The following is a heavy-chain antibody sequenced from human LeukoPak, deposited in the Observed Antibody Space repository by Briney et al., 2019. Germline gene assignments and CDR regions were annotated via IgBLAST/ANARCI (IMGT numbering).Heavy chain of an antibody. CDR1: GGSITNITYF. CDR3: TRGLGAVY. D-gene: IGHD1-26*01. Sequence: SESLSLTCTVSGGSITNITYFWGWIRQPPGTGLEWIGSMSYGGSSYYNPSLKSRVTISVDTSKNQFSLKLSSVTAADTAVYYCTRGLGAVYWGQGTLVTVSS. CDR2: MSYGGSS. J-gene: IGHJ4*02. V-gene: IGHV4-39*02.